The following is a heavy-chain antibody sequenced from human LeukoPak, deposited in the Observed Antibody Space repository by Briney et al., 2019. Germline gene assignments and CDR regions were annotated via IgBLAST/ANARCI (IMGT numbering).Heavy chain of an antibody. CDR3: ARQTYYYDSSGYYEHYFDY. CDR1: GGSISSYY. Sequence: SETLSLTCTVSGGSISSYYWSWIRQPPGKGLEWIGYIYYSGSTNYNPSLKSRVTISVDTSKNQFSLKLSSVTAADTAVYYCARQTYYYDSSGYYEHYFDYWGQGTPVTVSS. V-gene: IGHV4-59*08. J-gene: IGHJ4*02. CDR2: IYYSGST. D-gene: IGHD3-22*01.